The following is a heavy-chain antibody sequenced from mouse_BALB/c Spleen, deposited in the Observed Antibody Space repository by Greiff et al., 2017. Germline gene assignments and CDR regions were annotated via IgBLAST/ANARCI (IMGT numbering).Heavy chain of an antibody. CDR2: IDPENGDT. CDR1: GFNIKDYY. Sequence: EVQLQESGAELVRSGASVKLSCTASGFNIKDYYMHWVKQRPEQGLEWIGWIDPENGDTEYAPKFQGKATMTADTSSNTAYLQLSSLTSEDTAVYYCRAGGITWFDYWGQGTLVTVSA. CDR3: RAGGITWFDY. J-gene: IGHJ3*01. V-gene: IGHV14-4*02.